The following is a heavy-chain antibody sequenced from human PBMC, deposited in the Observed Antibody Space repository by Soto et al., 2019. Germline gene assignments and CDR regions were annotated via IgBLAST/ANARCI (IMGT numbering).Heavy chain of an antibody. CDR2: IIPILGIA. D-gene: IGHD4-17*01. CDR1: GGTFSSYT. Sequence: QVPLVQSGAEVKKPGSSVKVSCKASGGTFSSYTISWVRQAPGQGLEWMGRIIPILGIANYAQKFQGRVTITADKSTSTAYMELSSLRSEDTAVYYCARDGDYGDFTVFDYWGQGTLVTVSS. V-gene: IGHV1-69*08. J-gene: IGHJ4*02. CDR3: ARDGDYGDFTVFDY.